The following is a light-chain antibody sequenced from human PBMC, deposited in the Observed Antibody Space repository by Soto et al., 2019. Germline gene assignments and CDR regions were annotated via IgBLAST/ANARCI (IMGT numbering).Light chain of an antibody. Sequence: QSALTQPASVSGSPGQSITISCTGTSSDVGGHNYVSWYQHHPRKAPKLMIFGVSNRSSGVSNRFSGSKSGTTASLTISGLQAEDEGDYYCSSYARGNTCVFGGGTKLTVL. V-gene: IGLV2-14*01. CDR1: SSDVGGHNY. CDR2: GVS. CDR3: SSYARGNTCV. J-gene: IGLJ3*02.